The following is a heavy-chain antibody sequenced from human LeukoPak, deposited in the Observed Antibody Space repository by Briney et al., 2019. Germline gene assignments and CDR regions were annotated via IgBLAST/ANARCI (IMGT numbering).Heavy chain of an antibody. Sequence: GGSLRLSCAPSGFTFSSYRMSCVRHAPGKGLEWVANINQEGREKDYIDPEKRRFTISRHNAKHAHYPQMNSLRAEDTAVYFCARGGSYYIYWGQGALVTVSS. D-gene: IGHD1-26*01. CDR3: ARGGSYYIY. V-gene: IGHV3-7*01. J-gene: IGHJ4*02. CDR2: INQEGREK. CDR1: GFTFSSYR.